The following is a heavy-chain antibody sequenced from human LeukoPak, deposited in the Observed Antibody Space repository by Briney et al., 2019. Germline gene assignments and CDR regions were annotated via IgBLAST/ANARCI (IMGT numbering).Heavy chain of an antibody. J-gene: IGHJ4*02. CDR3: AIDIVVVTTFDY. V-gene: IGHV1-2*02. Sequence: GASVKVSCKASGYTFTGYYMHWVQQAPGQGLEWMGWINPNSGGTNYAQKFQGRVTMTRDTSISTAYMELSRLRSDDTAVYYCAIDIVVVTTFDYWGQGTLVTVSS. D-gene: IGHD2-21*02. CDR2: INPNSGGT. CDR1: GYTFTGYY.